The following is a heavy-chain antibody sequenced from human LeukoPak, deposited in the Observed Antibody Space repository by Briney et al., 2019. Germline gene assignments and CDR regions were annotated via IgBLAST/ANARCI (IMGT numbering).Heavy chain of an antibody. CDR1: GGSISSSSYY. V-gene: IGHV4-39*01. Sequence: SETLSLTCTVSGGSISSSSYYWGWIRQPPGKGLGWIGSIYYSGSTYYNPSLKSRVTISVDTSKNQFSLKLSSVTAADTAVYYCARPDYGGNYDYWGQGTLVTVSS. D-gene: IGHD4-23*01. J-gene: IGHJ4*02. CDR2: IYYSGST. CDR3: ARPDYGGNYDY.